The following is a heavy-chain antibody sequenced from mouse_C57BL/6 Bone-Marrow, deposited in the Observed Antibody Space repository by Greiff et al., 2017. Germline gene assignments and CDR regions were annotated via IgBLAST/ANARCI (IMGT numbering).Heavy chain of an antibody. Sequence: QVQLKQPGAELVKPGASVKLSCKASGYTFTSYWMHWVKQRPGQGLEWIGMIHPNSGSTNYTEKFKSKATLTVDKSSSTAYMQLSSLTSEDSAVYYCARGGLLRAAYWGQGTLVTVSA. V-gene: IGHV1-64*01. CDR2: IHPNSGST. CDR1: GYTFTSYW. D-gene: IGHD2-3*01. CDR3: ARGGLLRAAY. J-gene: IGHJ3*01.